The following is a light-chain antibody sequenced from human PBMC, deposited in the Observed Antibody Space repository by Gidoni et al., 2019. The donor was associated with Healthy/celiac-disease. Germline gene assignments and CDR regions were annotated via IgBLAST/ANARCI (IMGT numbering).Light chain of an antibody. J-gene: IGLJ1*01. CDR1: GSDVGGYNY. Sequence: QSALPQPASVSESPGQASTISCTGTGSDVGGYNYVAWYQQHPGQAPKLMLYDVSHRPSGVSNRFSCSKSGNTASLTISGLQAEDEADYYFSSYTSSSTLYVFGTGTKVTVL. V-gene: IGLV2-14*01. CDR3: SSYTSSSTLYV. CDR2: DVS.